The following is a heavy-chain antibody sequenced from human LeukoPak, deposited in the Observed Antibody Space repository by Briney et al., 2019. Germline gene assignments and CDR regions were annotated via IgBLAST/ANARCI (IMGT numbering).Heavy chain of an antibody. CDR3: ATSTNGWWAFDY. D-gene: IGHD6-19*01. V-gene: IGHV3-11*01. J-gene: IGHJ4*02. CDR2: ISSSGSTI. Sequence: ALRLSCASLGFPFRDYYLTWIGHAPGEGLEGVSYISSSGSTIYYADSVKGRFTISRDNAKNSLYLQMNSLRAEDTAVYYCATSTNGWWAFDYWGQGTLVTVSS. CDR1: GFPFRDYY.